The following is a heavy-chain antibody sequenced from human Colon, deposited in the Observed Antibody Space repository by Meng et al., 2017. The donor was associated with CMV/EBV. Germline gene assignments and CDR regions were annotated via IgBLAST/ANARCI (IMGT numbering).Heavy chain of an antibody. CDR1: GFSLRTPEVG. D-gene: IGHD6-19*01. CDR3: AHGRGWLTDY. V-gene: IGHV2-5*02. CDR2: IYWDDDN. Sequence: QIPLKESVPTLVKPTQTLTLTCTFSGFSLRTPEVGVHWIRQPPGKALEWLALIYWDDDNQFRPSLKNRITITKDTSKNQVVLTMTNMDPVDTATYYCAHGRGWLTDYWGQGTLVTVSS. J-gene: IGHJ4*02.